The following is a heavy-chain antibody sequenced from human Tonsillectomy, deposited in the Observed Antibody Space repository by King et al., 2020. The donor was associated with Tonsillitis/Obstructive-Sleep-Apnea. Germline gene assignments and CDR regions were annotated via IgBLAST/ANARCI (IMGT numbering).Heavy chain of an antibody. CDR2: ISTNTGNP. V-gene: IGHV7-4-1*02. CDR1: GYTFTIYA. J-gene: IGHJ3*02. D-gene: IGHD2-15*01. Sequence: QLVQSGSELKNPGASVKVSCKASGYTFTIYAMNWVRQAPGQGLEWMGWISTNTGNPTYAQDFTGRFVFSLDTSVSTAYLQISSLKAEGTSVYYCARRYCSGGRCYYDAFDIWGQGTMVTVSS. CDR3: ARRYCSGGRCYYDAFDI.